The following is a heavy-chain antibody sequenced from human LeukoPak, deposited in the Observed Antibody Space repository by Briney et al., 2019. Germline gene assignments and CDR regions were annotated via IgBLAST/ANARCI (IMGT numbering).Heavy chain of an antibody. Sequence: GASVKVSCKASSYTLTNYGMSWVRQAPGQGLEWMGWISAYNGNTNYAQNLQGRVTMTTDTSTNTAYMELRSLRSDDTAVYYCARDQDPGAFDIWGQGTMVTVSS. CDR1: SYTLTNYG. V-gene: IGHV1-18*04. CDR2: ISAYNGNT. CDR3: ARDQDPGAFDI. J-gene: IGHJ3*02.